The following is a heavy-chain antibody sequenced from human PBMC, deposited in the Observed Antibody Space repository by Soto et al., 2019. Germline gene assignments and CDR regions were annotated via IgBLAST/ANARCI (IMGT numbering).Heavy chain of an antibody. CDR2: VSGSGGTT. V-gene: IGHV3-23*01. CDR1: GLSLSGYA. CDR3: AKDGRRVGPILNCLDS. J-gene: IGHJ5*01. Sequence: EVQLMESGGGLVQPGESLRLSCVVSGLSLSGYALSWVRQAPGKGLEWVSAVSGSGGTTYYADSVKGRFTISRDNSKNTLYLQMNGLRVEDTAKYFCAKDGRRVGPILNCLDSWGQGTQVTVTS. D-gene: IGHD1-26*01.